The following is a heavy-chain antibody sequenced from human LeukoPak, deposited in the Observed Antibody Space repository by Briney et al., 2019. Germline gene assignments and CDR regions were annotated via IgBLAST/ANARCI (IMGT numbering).Heavy chain of an antibody. CDR1: GFTFSDFW. D-gene: IGHD2-2*01. CDR3: ARDRGYCRGTTCYAYYFDS. CDR2: INSGGTVT. V-gene: IGHV3-74*01. J-gene: IGHJ4*02. Sequence: GGSLRLSCAASGFTFSDFWMHWVRQAPGKGLVWVSRINSGGTVTNYADSVKGRLTISRDNAKNTLYLQMNGLRAEDTAVYYCARDRGYCRGTTCYAYYFDSWGQGTLVTVSS.